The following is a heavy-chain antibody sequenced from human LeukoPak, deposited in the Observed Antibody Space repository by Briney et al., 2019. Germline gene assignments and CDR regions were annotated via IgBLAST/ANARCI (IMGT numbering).Heavy chain of an antibody. J-gene: IGHJ3*02. CDR2: ISGSAYST. CDR1: GFTFSSYA. CDR3: ARSHSLYYYDSSGPDALDI. Sequence: PPGGSLRLSSAASGFTFSSYAMSWVRQAPGKGLEWVSAISGSAYSTYYADSVKGRFTTSRDNAKNSLYLQMNSLRAEDTAVYYCARSHSLYYYDSSGPDALDIWGQGTMVTVSS. D-gene: IGHD3-22*01. V-gene: IGHV3-23*01.